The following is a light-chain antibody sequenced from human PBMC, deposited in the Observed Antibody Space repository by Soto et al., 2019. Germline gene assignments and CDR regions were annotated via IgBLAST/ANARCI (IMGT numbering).Light chain of an antibody. J-gene: IGKJ4*01. CDR1: QSVSSN. CDR3: QQYNNWTPLS. Sequence: EIVMTQSPATLSVSPGERATLSCRASQSVSSNLAWYQQKPGQAPRLLIYGASTRATGIPARFSGCGSGTEFTLTISSLQSEDFAVYYCQQYNNWTPLSFGGGTKVKIK. V-gene: IGKV3-15*01. CDR2: GAS.